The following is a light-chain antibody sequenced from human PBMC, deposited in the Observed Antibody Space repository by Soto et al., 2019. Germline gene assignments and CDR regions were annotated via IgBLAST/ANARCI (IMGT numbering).Light chain of an antibody. CDR2: RNN. CDR1: SSNIGSNY. V-gene: IGLV1-47*01. J-gene: IGLJ2*01. Sequence: QSVLTQPPSASGTPGQRVTISCSGSSSNIGSNYVYWYQQLPGTAPKLHIYRNNQRASGVPDRFSGSKSGTSASLAISGLRSEDEADYYCAAWDDSLSGVVFGGGTKVTVL. CDR3: AAWDDSLSGVV.